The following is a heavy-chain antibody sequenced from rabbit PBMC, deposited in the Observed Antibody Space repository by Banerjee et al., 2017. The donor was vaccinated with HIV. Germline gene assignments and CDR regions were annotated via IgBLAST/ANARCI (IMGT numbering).Heavy chain of an antibody. CDR2: IYTGSSGST. J-gene: IGHJ4*01. Sequence: QEQLEEFGGDLVPPEGSLTLPCKASGFTISSRYYMCWVRQAPGKGLEWIACIYTGSSGSTAYASWAKGRFTISKASSTTVTLQMTSLTAADTATYFCARNMGYIGYAGVDVGTQGAFNLWGPGT. V-gene: IGHV1S45*01. CDR3: ARNMGYIGYAGVDVGTQGAFNL. CDR1: GFTISSRYY. D-gene: IGHD4-2*01.